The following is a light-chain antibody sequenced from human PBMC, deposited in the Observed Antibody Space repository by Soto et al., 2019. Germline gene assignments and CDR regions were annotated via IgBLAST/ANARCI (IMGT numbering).Light chain of an antibody. Sequence: EIMLTQSPGTLSLSPGERATLSCRASQSVSSSYLAWYQQKPGQPPRLVMYATSSRATGIPARFSGSGSGTDFTLTISRLEPEDFAVYYCQQYGSSSWTFGQGTKVDIK. CDR2: ATS. CDR1: QSVSSSY. J-gene: IGKJ1*01. CDR3: QQYGSSSWT. V-gene: IGKV3-20*01.